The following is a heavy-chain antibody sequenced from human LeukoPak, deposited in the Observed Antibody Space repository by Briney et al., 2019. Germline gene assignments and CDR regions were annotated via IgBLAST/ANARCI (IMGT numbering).Heavy chain of an antibody. J-gene: IGHJ4*02. Sequence: GGSLRLSCAASGFTFSSYSMNWVRQAPGKGLEWVSSISSSSSYIYYADSVKGRFTISRDNAKNSLYLQMNSLRAEDTAVYYCARDPYYFASGSYSDYWGQGTLVTVSS. CDR2: ISSSSSYI. V-gene: IGHV3-21*01. D-gene: IGHD3-10*01. CDR3: ARDPYYFASGSYSDY. CDR1: GFTFSSYS.